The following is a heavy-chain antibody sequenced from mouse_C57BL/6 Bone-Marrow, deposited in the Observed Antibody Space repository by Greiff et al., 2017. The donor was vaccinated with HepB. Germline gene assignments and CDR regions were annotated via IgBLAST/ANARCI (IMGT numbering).Heavy chain of an antibody. J-gene: IGHJ2*01. Sequence: VQLQQSGPELVKPGASVKISCKASGYAFSSSWMNWVKQRPGKGLEWIGRIYPGDGDTNYNGKFKSKATLSADKSSSTAYRQLSSLTSEDSAVYFCARESGGYRAYFDYWGQGTTLTVSS. CDR3: ARESGGYRAYFDY. CDR1: GYAFSSSW. CDR2: IYPGDGDT. D-gene: IGHD3-1*01. V-gene: IGHV1-82*01.